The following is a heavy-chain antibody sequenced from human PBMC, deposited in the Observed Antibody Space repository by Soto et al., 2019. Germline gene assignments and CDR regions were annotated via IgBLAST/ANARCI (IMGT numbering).Heavy chain of an antibody. J-gene: IGHJ4*02. CDR2: INAYNGHT. V-gene: IGHV1-18*01. CDR3: ARATPPHPSAH. CDR1: GYTFNNYG. Sequence: QVQLVQSGAEVKQPGASVKVSCKASGYTFNNYGITWVRQAPGQGLEWMGWINAYNGHTNYAQKFRKRAPRPTNTPPRAVNRALGTLSSDHAAVIYCARATPPHPSAHWDKGTLVPV.